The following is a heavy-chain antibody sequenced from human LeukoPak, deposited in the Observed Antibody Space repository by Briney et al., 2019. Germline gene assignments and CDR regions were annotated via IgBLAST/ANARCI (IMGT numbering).Heavy chain of an antibody. CDR2: VIPILGTA. V-gene: IGHV1-69*05. Sequence: EAAVKVSCKACGGTVISYAISWVRQAAGQGRDGMGGVIPILGTANYAQKFQGRVKIIRDEAKGTAYMELSSLSSEDTAVSYCARELVGATPTWFDPWGQGTLVTVSS. J-gene: IGHJ5*02. CDR1: GGTVISYA. D-gene: IGHD1-26*01. CDR3: ARELVGATPTWFDP.